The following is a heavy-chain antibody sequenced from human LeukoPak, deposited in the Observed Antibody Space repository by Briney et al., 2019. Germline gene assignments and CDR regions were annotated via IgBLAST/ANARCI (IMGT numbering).Heavy chain of an antibody. Sequence: SVKVSCKASGGTFSSYAISWVRQAPGQGLEWMERIIPIFGTANYAQKFQGRVTITADKSTSTAYMELSSLRSEDTAVYYCARGNYYDSSGTFDYWGQGTLVTVSS. D-gene: IGHD3-22*01. J-gene: IGHJ4*02. CDR1: GGTFSSYA. V-gene: IGHV1-69*06. CDR2: IIPIFGTA. CDR3: ARGNYYDSSGTFDY.